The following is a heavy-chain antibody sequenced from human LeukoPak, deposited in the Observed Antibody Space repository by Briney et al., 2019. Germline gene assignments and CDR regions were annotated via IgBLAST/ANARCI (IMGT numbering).Heavy chain of an antibody. Sequence: GGSLRLSCAASGFTFDDYGMGWVRQAPGKGLEWGSGINWNGGSTGYADSVKGRFTISRDNAKNSLYLQMNSLRVEDTALYYCARVHRELMWYYFDYWGQGTLVTVSS. V-gene: IGHV3-20*04. D-gene: IGHD2-21*01. CDR2: INWNGGST. CDR1: GFTFDDYG. CDR3: ARVHRELMWYYFDY. J-gene: IGHJ4*02.